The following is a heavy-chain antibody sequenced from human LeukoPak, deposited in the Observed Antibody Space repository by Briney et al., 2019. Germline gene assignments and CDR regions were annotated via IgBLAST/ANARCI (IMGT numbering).Heavy chain of an antibody. V-gene: IGHV1-18*01. CDR2: ISAYNGNT. J-gene: IGHJ4*02. CDR1: GYTFSSYG. CDR3: ARGKTYYYGSGSYYNAYYFDY. Sequence: ASVKVSCKASGYTFSSYGISWVRQAPGQGLEWMGWISAYNGNTNYAQKLQGRVTMTTDTSTSTAYMELRSLRSDDTAVYYCARGKTYYYGSGSYYNAYYFDYWGQGTLVTVSS. D-gene: IGHD3-10*01.